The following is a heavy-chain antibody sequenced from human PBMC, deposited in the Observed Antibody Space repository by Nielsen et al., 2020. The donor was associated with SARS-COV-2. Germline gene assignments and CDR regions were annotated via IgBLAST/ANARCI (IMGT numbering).Heavy chain of an antibody. CDR2: ISSSSSYT. V-gene: IGHV3-11*05. CDR3: AKDSSSWSRYNWFDP. D-gene: IGHD6-13*01. Sequence: VRQMPGKGLEWVSYISSSSSYTNYADSVKGRFTISRDNAKNSLYLQMNSLRAEDTAVYYCAKDSSSWSRYNWFDPWGQGTLVTVSS. J-gene: IGHJ5*02.